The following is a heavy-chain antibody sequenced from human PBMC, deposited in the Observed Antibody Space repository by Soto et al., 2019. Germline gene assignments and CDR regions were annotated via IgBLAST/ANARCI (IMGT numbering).Heavy chain of an antibody. CDR2: IGGSGGST. J-gene: IGHJ5*02. Sequence: GGALRLSCAASGFTFSNYDMAWGRQAPGKGLEWVAFIGGSGGSTDYADSVKGRFTISRDNSKNTLYLQMNSLRVEDTAVYYCAKDGLSGLVWFDPWGQGTLVTVSS. CDR3: AKDGLSGLVWFDP. D-gene: IGHD6-19*01. CDR1: GFTFSNYD. V-gene: IGHV3-23*01.